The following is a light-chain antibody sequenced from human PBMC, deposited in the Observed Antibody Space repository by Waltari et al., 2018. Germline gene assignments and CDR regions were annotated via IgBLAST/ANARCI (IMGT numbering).Light chain of an antibody. CDR3: QQYHNWPRV. Sequence: EIVMTQSPATLSVSPGERATLSCKASQSVITNLAWYQQKPGQPPRLLIYGASARATGSPDRFSGSGFGTEFTLAISSLQSEDSAIYYCQQYHNWPRVFGQGTKVEIK. CDR1: QSVITN. J-gene: IGKJ1*01. CDR2: GAS. V-gene: IGKV3-15*01.